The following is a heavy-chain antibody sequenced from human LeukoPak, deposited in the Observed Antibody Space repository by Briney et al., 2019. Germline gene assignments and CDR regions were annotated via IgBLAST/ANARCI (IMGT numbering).Heavy chain of an antibody. CDR2: MNPNSGNT. Sequence: AASVKVSCTASGYTFTGYYMHWVRQAPGQGLEWMGWMNPNSGNTGSAQKFQGRVTMTRNTSISTAYMELSSLRSEDPAVYYCARRWRQWLPKGANWFDPWGQGTLVTVS. D-gene: IGHD6-19*01. J-gene: IGHJ5*02. CDR1: GYTFTGYY. CDR3: ARRWRQWLPKGANWFDP. V-gene: IGHV1-8*02.